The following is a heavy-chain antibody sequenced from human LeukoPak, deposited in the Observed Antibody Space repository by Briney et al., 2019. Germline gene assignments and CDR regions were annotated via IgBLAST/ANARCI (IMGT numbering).Heavy chain of an antibody. CDR3: TRLIGGDSRDY. V-gene: IGHV5-51*03. D-gene: IGHD4-17*01. CDR2: IYPGDSDT. J-gene: IGHJ4*02. Sequence: GESLKISCKGSGYSSSTYWIGWVRQMPGKGLEWMGIIYPGDSDTRYSPSFQGQVTISADKSISTAYLQWGTLKASDTAMYYCTRLIGGDSRDYWGQGTLVTVSS. CDR1: GYSSSTYW.